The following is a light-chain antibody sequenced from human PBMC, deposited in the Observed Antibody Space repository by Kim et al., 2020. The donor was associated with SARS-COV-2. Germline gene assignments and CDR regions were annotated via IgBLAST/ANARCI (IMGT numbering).Light chain of an antibody. J-gene: IGKJ1*01. V-gene: IGKV1-27*01. CDR2: AAS. Sequence: ASVDDRVTITCRGRQDISNYLAWLQLKRGKPPKLLVYAASALQPGVPSWFSGSVAGTDFTLTVTSLQPEDVATYYRQKCNSAPWTFGQGTKVEIK. CDR1: QDISNY. CDR3: QKCNSAPWT.